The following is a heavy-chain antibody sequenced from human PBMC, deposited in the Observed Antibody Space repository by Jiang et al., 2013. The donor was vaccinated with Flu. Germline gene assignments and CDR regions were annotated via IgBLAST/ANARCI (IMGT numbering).Heavy chain of an antibody. V-gene: IGHV1-24*01. D-gene: IGHD3-22*01. CDR3: ATYYYDSSGMADRDAFDI. CDR2: FDPEDGET. CDR1: GYTLTELS. J-gene: IGHJ3*02. Sequence: GAEVKKPGASVKVSCKVSGYTLTELSMHWVRQAPGKGLEWMGGFDPEDGETIYAQKFQGRVTMTEDTSTDTAYMGLSSLRSEDTAVYYCATYYYDSSGMADRDAFDIWGQGTMGHRLF.